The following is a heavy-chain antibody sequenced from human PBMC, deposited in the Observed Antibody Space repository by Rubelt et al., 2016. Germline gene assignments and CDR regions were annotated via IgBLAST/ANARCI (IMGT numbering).Heavy chain of an antibody. CDR3: ARLLQLWPFDY. Sequence: EVQLVQSGAEVKKPGESLKISCKGSGYSFTSYWISWVRQMPGKGLEWMGRIEPSDSYTNYSPSFHDPVTISADKSISTAYLQWSSLKASDTAMYYCARLLQLWPFDYWGQGTLVTVSS. D-gene: IGHD5-18*01. CDR2: IEPSDSYT. CDR1: GYSFTSYW. J-gene: IGHJ4*02. V-gene: IGHV5-10-1*01.